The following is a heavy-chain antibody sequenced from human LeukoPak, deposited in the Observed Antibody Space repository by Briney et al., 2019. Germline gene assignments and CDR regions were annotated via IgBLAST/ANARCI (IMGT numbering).Heavy chain of an antibody. D-gene: IGHD3-16*02. CDR3: AKVPSKFITKSY. Sequence: QTGGSLRLSCAVSGLTFSTYAMSWVRQAPGKGLEWVSTISDGGGSTYSADSVKGRFTISRDNSKNTVYLQMNSLRAEDTAVYYCAKVPSKFITKSYWGQGTLVTVSS. CDR1: GLTFSTYA. V-gene: IGHV3-23*01. J-gene: IGHJ4*02. CDR2: ISDGGGST.